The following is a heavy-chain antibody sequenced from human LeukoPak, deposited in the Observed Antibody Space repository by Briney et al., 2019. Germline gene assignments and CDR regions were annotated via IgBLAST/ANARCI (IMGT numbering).Heavy chain of an antibody. Sequence: PSETLSLTCTVSGYSISTGYYWDWIRQPPGKGLEWIGTFYHGGSTYYNPSLKSRVTISVDTSKNQFSLNLTSVTAADTAVYYCARDRYLGYWGQGTLVTVSS. V-gene: IGHV4-38-2*02. D-gene: IGHD1-1*01. CDR1: GYSISTGYY. J-gene: IGHJ4*02. CDR2: FYHGGST. CDR3: ARDRYLGY.